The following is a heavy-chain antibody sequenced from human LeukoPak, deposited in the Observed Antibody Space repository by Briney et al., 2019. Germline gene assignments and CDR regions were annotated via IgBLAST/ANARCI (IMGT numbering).Heavy chain of an antibody. Sequence: GGSLRLSCAASGFTFDNHAMSWVRQAPGKGLEWVSAIGYGGRSTYYADSVKGRFTISRDNSRNTVYLQMNSLRAEDTAVYYCAKDWASGKYSDYWGQGTLVTLSS. V-gene: IGHV3-23*01. CDR2: IGYGGRST. CDR3: AKDWASGKYSDY. CDR1: GFTFDNHA. J-gene: IGHJ4*02. D-gene: IGHD1-14*01.